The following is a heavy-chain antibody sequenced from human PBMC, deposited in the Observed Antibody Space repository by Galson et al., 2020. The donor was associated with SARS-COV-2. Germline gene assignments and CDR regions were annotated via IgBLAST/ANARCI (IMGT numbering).Heavy chain of an antibody. Sequence: GESLKISCAASGFAFSTSAMNWVRQAPGKGLEWVSLISGSGGVSYYAASVKGRFALSRDNYKNTLYLQMNSLRAEDTALYYCAKDHNYGTGVFDYWGQGTLVTVSS. CDR3: AKDHNYGTGVFDY. CDR2: ISGSGGVS. J-gene: IGHJ4*02. D-gene: IGHD3-16*01. CDR1: GFAFSTSA. V-gene: IGHV3-23*01.